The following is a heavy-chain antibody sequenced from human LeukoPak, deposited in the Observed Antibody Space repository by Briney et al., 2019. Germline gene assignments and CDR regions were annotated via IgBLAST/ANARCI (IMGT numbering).Heavy chain of an antibody. CDR3: AKDRYGDSGGYFEL. CDR1: GITFSSYA. V-gene: IGHV3-23*01. J-gene: IGHJ2*01. Sequence: GASLRLSCAPSGITFSSYAMSWVRQAPGKGLEWVSAISGTGGRSYYGDSVKGRVTISRDNSKNTLYLQMNSLRAEGTAIYYCAKDRYGDSGGYFELWGRGTLVTVSS. D-gene: IGHD4-17*01. CDR2: ISGTGGRS.